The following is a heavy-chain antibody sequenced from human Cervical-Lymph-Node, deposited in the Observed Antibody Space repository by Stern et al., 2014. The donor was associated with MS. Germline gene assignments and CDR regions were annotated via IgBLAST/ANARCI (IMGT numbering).Heavy chain of an antibody. V-gene: IGHV2-26*01. D-gene: IGHD3-22*01. CDR3: ARIMGKIDDSSGYYAYYFDY. CDR2: IFFDYEK. Sequence: QVTLKESGPVLVKPTETLTLTCTVSGFSLSNARMGVSWIRQPPGKALEWLAHIFFDYEKTYSPSLKSRLTISKDTSKSQVVLTMTNMDPVDTATYYCARIMGKIDDSSGYYAYYFDYWGQGTLVTVSS. CDR1: GFSLSNARMG. J-gene: IGHJ4*02.